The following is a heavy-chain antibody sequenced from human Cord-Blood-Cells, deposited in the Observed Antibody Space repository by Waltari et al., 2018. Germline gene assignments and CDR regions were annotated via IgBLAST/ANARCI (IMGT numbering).Heavy chain of an antibody. D-gene: IGHD3-3*01. V-gene: IGHV3-30-3*01. Sequence: QVQLVESGGGVVQPGRSLRLSCAASGFTFSSYAMHWVRQAPGKGLEWVAVISYDGSNKYYAESVKGRFTICRDNSKNTLDQQMNSLRAEDTAVYYCAREVYYDIWSGYYYYYYGMDVWGQGTTVTVSS. CDR1: GFTFSSYA. J-gene: IGHJ6*02. CDR2: ISYDGSNK. CDR3: AREVYYDIWSGYYYYYYGMDV.